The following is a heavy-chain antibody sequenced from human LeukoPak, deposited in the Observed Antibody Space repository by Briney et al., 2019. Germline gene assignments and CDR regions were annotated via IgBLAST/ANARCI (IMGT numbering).Heavy chain of an antibody. D-gene: IGHD6-19*01. CDR3: AKVDKQWLAFDY. V-gene: IGHV3-23*01. J-gene: IGHJ4*02. CDR1: GFTFSSYA. Sequence: GGSLSLSCAASGFTFSSYAMSWVRQAPGKGLEWVSAISGSGGSTYYADSVKGRFTISRDNSKNTLYLQMNSLRAEDTAVYYCAKVDKQWLAFDYWGQGTLVTVSS. CDR2: ISGSGGST.